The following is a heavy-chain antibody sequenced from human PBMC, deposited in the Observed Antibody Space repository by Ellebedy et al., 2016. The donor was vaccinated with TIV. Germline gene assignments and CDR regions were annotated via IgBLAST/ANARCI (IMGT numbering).Heavy chain of an antibody. V-gene: IGHV1-8*01. J-gene: IGHJ1*01. CDR2: MNPNSGNT. CDR3: ASQGYYDSSEDFQH. CDR1: GYTFTSYD. D-gene: IGHD3-22*01. Sequence: ASVKVSXXASGYTFTSYDINWVRQATGQGLEWMGWMNPNSGNTGYAQKFQGRVTMTRDTSISTAYMELSRLRSDDTAVYYCASQGYYDSSEDFQHWGQGTLVTVSS.